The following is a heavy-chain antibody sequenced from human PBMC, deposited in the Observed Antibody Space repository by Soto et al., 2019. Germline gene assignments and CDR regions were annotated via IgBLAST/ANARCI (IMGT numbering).Heavy chain of an antibody. J-gene: IGHJ4*02. Sequence: GSLRLSCAASGFTFSSYAMHWVRQAPGKGLEWVAVISYDGSNKYYADSVKGRFTISRDNSKNTLYLQMNSLRAEDTAVYYCARDIMYYDSRRPHSSPTPGYSGAFDYWGQGTLVTVSS. CDR1: GFTFSSYA. D-gene: IGHD3-22*01. CDR3: ARDIMYYDSRRPHSSPTPGYSGAFDY. V-gene: IGHV3-30-3*01. CDR2: ISYDGSNK.